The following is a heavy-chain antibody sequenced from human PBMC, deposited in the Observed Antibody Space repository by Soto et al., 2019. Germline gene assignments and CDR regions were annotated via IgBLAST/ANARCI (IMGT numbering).Heavy chain of an antibody. D-gene: IGHD3-10*01. V-gene: IGHV3-23*01. CDR3: AKDYGSGSSYFDY. Sequence: GGSLRLSCAASGFTFSSYAMSWVRQAPGKGREWVSAISGSGGSTYYADSVKGRFTISRDNSKNTLYLQMNSLRAEDTAVYYCAKDYGSGSSYFDYWGQGTLVTVSS. J-gene: IGHJ4*02. CDR2: ISGSGGST. CDR1: GFTFSSYA.